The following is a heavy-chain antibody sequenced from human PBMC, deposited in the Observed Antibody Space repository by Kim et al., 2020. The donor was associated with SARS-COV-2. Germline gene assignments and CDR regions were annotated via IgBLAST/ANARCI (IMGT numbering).Heavy chain of an antibody. J-gene: IGHJ5*02. V-gene: IGHV4-39*01. CDR2: IYYSGST. CDR3: ARHALDSGSYHNWFDP. CDR1: GGSISSSSYY. Sequence: SETLSLTCTVSGGSISSSSYYWGWIRQPPGKGLEWIGSIYYSGSTYYNPSLRSRVTISVDTSKNQFSLKLSSVTAADTAVYYCARHALDSGSYHNWFDPCGQGTRVTVSA. D-gene: IGHD1-26*01.